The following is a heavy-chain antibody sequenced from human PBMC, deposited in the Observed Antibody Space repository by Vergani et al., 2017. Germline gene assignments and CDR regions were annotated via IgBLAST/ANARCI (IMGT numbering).Heavy chain of an antibody. V-gene: IGHV4-39*01. J-gene: IGHJ5*02. D-gene: IGHD6-19*01. CDR3: ARHSTVEWLVKLGWIDP. Sequence: QLQLQESCPGLVKPSATLSLTFSVSCVSIRSRNYYWGWIRQPPGKGLELIASIYYSGCTYYNPSLKSRVTISVDTSKNQFSLKLSSVTAADTAVYFCARHSTVEWLVKLGWIDPWGQGILVTVSS. CDR2: IYYSGCT. CDR1: CVSIRSRNYY.